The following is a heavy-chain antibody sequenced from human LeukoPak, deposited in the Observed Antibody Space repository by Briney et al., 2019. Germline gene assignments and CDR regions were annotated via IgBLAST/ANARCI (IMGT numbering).Heavy chain of an antibody. CDR1: GGTFSSYA. Sequence: ASVKVSCKASGGTFSSYAISWVRQAPGQGLEWMGRIIPIFGTANYAQKFQGRVTITTDESTSTAYMELSSLRSDDTDVYYCAREGYSYGLELPYYFDYWGQGTLVTVSS. D-gene: IGHD5-18*01. CDR3: AREGYSYGLELPYYFDY. J-gene: IGHJ4*02. V-gene: IGHV1-69*05. CDR2: IIPIFGTA.